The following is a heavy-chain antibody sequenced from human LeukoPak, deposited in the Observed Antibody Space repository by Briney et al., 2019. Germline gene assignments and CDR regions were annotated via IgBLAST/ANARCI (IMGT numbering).Heavy chain of an antibody. CDR3: ARGHSYYYDSSGYSNAFDI. Sequence: ASVKVSCKASGYTFTSYDINWVRQATGQGLEWMGWMNPNSGNTGYAQKFQGRVTMTRNTSISTAYMELSSLRSEDTAVYYCARGHSYYYDSSGYSNAFDIWGQGTMVTVSS. J-gene: IGHJ3*02. V-gene: IGHV1-8*01. D-gene: IGHD3-22*01. CDR2: MNPNSGNT. CDR1: GYTFTSYD.